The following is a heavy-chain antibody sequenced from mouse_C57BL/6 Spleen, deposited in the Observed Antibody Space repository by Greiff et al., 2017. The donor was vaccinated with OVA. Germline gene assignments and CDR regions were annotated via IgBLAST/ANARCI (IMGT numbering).Heavy chain of an antibody. CDR1: GYAFSSYW. V-gene: IGHV1-80*01. Sequence: QVHVKQSGAELVKPGASVKISCKASGYAFSSYWMNWVKQRPGKGLEWIGQIYPGDGDTNYNGKFKGKATLTADKSSSTAYMQLSSLTSEDSAVCFCARGRVYYFDYWGQGTTLTVSS. CDR3: ARGRVYYFDY. J-gene: IGHJ2*01. CDR2: IYPGDGDT.